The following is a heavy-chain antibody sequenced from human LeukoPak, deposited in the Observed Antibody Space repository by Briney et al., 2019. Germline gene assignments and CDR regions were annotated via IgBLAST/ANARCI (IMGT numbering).Heavy chain of an antibody. Sequence: PSETLSLTCTVSGGSISSYYWSWIRQPPGKGREWMGYIYYSGSTNYNPSLKSRVTISVDTSKNQCSPKLSSVTAADTAVYYCARVAYYDFWSGYYSEWNWFDPWGQGTLVTVSS. CDR2: IYYSGST. CDR1: GGSISSYY. V-gene: IGHV4-59*01. CDR3: ARVAYYDFWSGYYSEWNWFDP. J-gene: IGHJ5*02. D-gene: IGHD3-3*01.